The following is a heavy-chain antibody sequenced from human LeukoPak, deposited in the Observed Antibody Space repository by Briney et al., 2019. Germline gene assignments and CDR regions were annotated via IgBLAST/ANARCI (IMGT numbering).Heavy chain of an antibody. V-gene: IGHV3-33*01. CDR1: GFTFSNFD. J-gene: IGHJ6*02. CDR2: IWYDGSNK. Sequence: GGSLRLSCAAPGFTFSNFDMHWVRQAPGKGLEWVAVIWYDGSNKYYAGSVKGRFTISRDNSKNTLYLQINSLRAEDTAVYYCARSPKGDSYGMDVWGQGTTVTVSS. CDR3: ARSPKGDSYGMDV.